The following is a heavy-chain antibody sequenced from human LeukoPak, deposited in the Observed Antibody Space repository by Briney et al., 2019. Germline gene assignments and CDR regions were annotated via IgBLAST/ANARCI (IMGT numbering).Heavy chain of an antibody. V-gene: IGHV1-8*01. CDR2: MNPNSGNT. D-gene: IGHD5-18*01. J-gene: IGHJ3*02. CDR1: GYTFTSYD. Sequence: ASVKVSCKASGYTFTSYDINWVRQATGQGLEWMGWMNPNSGNTGYAQKFQGRVTMTTDTSTDIAYMDLRSLGSDDTAMYYCARDLIYDNTGSARDTNDAFDIWGQGTMLIVSS. CDR3: ARDLIYDNTGSARDTNDAFDI.